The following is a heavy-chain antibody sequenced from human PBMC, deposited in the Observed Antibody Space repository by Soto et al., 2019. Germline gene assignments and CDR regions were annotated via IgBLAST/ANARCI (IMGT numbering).Heavy chain of an antibody. CDR1: GFTFSRYG. D-gene: IGHD1-26*01. J-gene: IGHJ5*02. Sequence: GGSLRLSCATSGFTFSRYGMHWVRQAPGRGLEWVAFMSFDGNKRFYADSVKGRLTFSRDNSKSTLYLQMMSLRAEDTAVYYCAKDLYVQPPSGWFDPWGQGTVVTVSS. CDR3: AKDLYVQPPSGWFDP. CDR2: MSFDGNKR. V-gene: IGHV3-30*18.